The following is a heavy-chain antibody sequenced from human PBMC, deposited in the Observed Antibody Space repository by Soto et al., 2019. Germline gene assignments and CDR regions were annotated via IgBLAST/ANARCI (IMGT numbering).Heavy chain of an antibody. Sequence: QVHLQESGPGLVKPSQTLSLTCTVSGGSISSGGYYWRWIRQHPGKGLEWIGYIYYSGSTYYNPSLERRVIISVDTAKNQFSLKLSSVTAADTAVYYCARDLVENLGMDVWGQGTTVTVSS. CDR2: IYYSGST. V-gene: IGHV4-31*03. J-gene: IGHJ6*02. CDR1: GGSISSGGYY. CDR3: ARDLVENLGMDV.